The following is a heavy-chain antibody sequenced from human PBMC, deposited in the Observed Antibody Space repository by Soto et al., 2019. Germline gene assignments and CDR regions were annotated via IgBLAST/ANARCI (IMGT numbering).Heavy chain of an antibody. CDR1: GFTFSSYG. D-gene: IGHD6-13*01. Sequence: GGSLRLSCAASGFTFSSYGMHLVRQAPGKGLEWVAVIWYDGSNKYYADSVKGRFTISRDNSKNTLYLQMNSLRAEDTAVYYCARDKSSSWDEYFDYWGQGTLVTVSS. V-gene: IGHV3-33*01. J-gene: IGHJ4*02. CDR3: ARDKSSSWDEYFDY. CDR2: IWYDGSNK.